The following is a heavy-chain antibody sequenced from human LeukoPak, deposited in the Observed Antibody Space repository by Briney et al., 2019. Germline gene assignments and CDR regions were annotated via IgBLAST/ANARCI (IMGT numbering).Heavy chain of an antibody. CDR3: ARVGPIAAADANWFDP. CDR2: INAGNGNT. V-gene: IGHV1-3*01. J-gene: IGHJ5*02. Sequence: ASVTVSFTASGYTFTIYAMHWVRQAPGQRLEWMGWINAGNGNTKYSQKFQGRVTITRDTSASTAYMELSSLRSEDTAVYYCARVGPIAAADANWFDPXGQGTLVTVSS. D-gene: IGHD6-13*01. CDR1: GYTFTIYA.